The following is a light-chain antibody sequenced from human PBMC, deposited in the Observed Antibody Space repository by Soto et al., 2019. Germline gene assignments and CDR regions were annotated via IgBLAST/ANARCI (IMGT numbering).Light chain of an antibody. J-gene: IGKJ3*01. CDR3: QQYGSSLFT. V-gene: IGKV3-20*01. CDR2: GAS. CDR1: QSVSSSY. Sequence: EIVLTQSPGTLSLSPGERATLSCRASQSVSSSYLAWYQQKPGQATRLLIYGASSRATGIPDRFSGSGSGKDFTLTIIRLEPEDFAVYSCQQYGSSLFTFGTGTKVDIK.